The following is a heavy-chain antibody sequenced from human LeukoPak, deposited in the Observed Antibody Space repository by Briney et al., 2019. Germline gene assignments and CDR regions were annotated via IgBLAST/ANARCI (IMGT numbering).Heavy chain of an antibody. Sequence: GGSLRLSCAASGFTFSDYYMSWIRQAPGKGLEWVSYFSSSSSYTNYADSVKGRFTISRDNAKNSLYLQMNSLRAEDTAVYYCASIVVVVAATPAYYFDYWGQGTLVTVSS. D-gene: IGHD2-15*01. CDR2: FSSSSSYT. V-gene: IGHV3-11*06. CDR1: GFTFSDYY. J-gene: IGHJ4*02. CDR3: ASIVVVVAATPAYYFDY.